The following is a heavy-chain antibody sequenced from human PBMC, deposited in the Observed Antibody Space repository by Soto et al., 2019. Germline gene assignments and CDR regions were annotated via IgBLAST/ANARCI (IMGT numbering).Heavy chain of an antibody. J-gene: IGHJ4*02. CDR1: GYTFTNYW. D-gene: IGHD4-17*01. CDR3: ATLGSLLRPIDC. V-gene: IGHV5-51*01. CDR2: IFPRDSDT. Sequence: GEPLKLSCQASGYTFTNYWIAWVRHMPGRGLEWMGLIFPRDSDTRYNSSFEGQVTISADRSIATAYLQWTSLKASDTATYFCATLGSLLRPIDCWGQATPRSLSS.